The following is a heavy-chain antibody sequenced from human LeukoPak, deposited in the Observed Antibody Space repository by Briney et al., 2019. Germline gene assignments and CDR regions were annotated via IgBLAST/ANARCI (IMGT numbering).Heavy chain of an antibody. CDR3: ARAGYYYDSSGFFY. CDR1: GYTFTTYD. CDR2: MNPNSGNT. Sequence: ASVKVSCTASGYTFTTYDINWVRQAPGQGLERMGWMNPNSGNTGYAQKFQGRVTMTTDTSTSTAYMELRSLRSDGTAVYYCARAGYYYDSSGFFYWGQGTLVTVSS. V-gene: IGHV1-8*01. D-gene: IGHD3-22*01. J-gene: IGHJ4*02.